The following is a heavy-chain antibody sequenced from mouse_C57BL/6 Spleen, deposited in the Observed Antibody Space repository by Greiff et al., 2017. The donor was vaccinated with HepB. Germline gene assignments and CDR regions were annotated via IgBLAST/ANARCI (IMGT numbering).Heavy chain of an antibody. CDR2: ISYDGSN. CDR1: GYSITSGYY. CDR3: AREGSAY. J-gene: IGHJ3*01. Sequence: DVKLQESGPGLVKPSQSLSLTCSVTGYSITSGYYWNWIRQFPGNKLEWMGYISYDGSNNYNPSLKNRISITRDTSKNQFFLKLNSVTTEDTATYYCAREGSAYWGQGTLVTVSA. V-gene: IGHV3-6*01.